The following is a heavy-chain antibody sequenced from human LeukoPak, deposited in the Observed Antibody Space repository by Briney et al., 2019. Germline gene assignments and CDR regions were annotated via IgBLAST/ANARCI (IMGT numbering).Heavy chain of an antibody. CDR3: ASLGGGNSYYYGMDV. Sequence: SQTLSLTCTVSGGSISSGSYYWSWIRQPAGKGLEWIGRIYTSGSTNYNPSPKSRVTISVDTSKNQFSLKLSSVTAADTAVYYCASLGGGNSYYYGMDVWGQGTTVTVSS. D-gene: IGHD4-23*01. CDR2: IYTSGST. J-gene: IGHJ6*02. V-gene: IGHV4-61*02. CDR1: GGSISSGSYY.